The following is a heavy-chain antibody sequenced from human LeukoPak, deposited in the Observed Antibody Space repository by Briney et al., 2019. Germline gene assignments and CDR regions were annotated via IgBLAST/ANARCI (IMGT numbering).Heavy chain of an antibody. Sequence: SVKVSCKASGGTFSSYAISWVRQAPGQGLEWMGGIIPIFGTANYAQKFQGRVTITADKSTSTAYMELSSLRSEDTAVYYCASLLTTVTGWVSRAFDIWGQGTMVTVSS. V-gene: IGHV1-69*06. CDR2: IIPIFGTA. J-gene: IGHJ3*02. CDR3: ASLLTTVTGWVSRAFDI. CDR1: GGTFSSYA. D-gene: IGHD4-17*01.